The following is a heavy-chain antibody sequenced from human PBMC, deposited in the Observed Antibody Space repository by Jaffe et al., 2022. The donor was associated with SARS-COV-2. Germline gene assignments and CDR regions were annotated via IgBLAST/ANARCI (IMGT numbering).Heavy chain of an antibody. CDR2: IYPDDSNT. D-gene: IGHD1-26*01. CDR3: ARQGATATTLSRVFFDP. V-gene: IGHV5-51*01. CDR1: GYSFPGYW. Sequence: EVQLVQSGAEVKKPGESLKISCKGSGYSFPGYWIGWVRQMPGKGLEWVAIIYPDDSNTRYSPSFQGRVTISAVKSASTVYLQWSSLVASDTAIYYCARQGATATTLSRVFFDPWGQGTLVTVSS. J-gene: IGHJ5*02.